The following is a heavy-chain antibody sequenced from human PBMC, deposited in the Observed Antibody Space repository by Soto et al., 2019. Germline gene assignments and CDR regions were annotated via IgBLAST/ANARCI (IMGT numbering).Heavy chain of an antibody. CDR1: GGSISSYY. D-gene: IGHD2-15*01. J-gene: IGHJ4*02. Sequence: SETLSLTCTVSGGSISSYYWSWIRQPPGKGLEWIGYIYYSGSTNYNPSLKSRVTISVDTSKNQFSLKLSSVTAADTAVYYCARNHLGYCSGGSCSDYFDYWGQGTLVTVSS. V-gene: IGHV4-59*01. CDR2: IYYSGST. CDR3: ARNHLGYCSGGSCSDYFDY.